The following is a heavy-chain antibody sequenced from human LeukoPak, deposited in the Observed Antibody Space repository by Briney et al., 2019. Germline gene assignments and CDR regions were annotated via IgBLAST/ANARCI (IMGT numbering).Heavy chain of an antibody. CDR3: ARGHLESIAAGGNWFDP. D-gene: IGHD6-13*01. V-gene: IGHV4-59*01. J-gene: IGHJ5*02. CDR2: VDYSGSI. Sequence: SETLSLTCTVSGGSISRNSWNWIRQSPGEGLEWIGYVDYSGSINYNPSLTSRVTISLDTSKNQFFLTLTSVTGADTAVYYCARGHLESIAAGGNWFDPWGQGTLVTVSS. CDR1: GGSISRNS.